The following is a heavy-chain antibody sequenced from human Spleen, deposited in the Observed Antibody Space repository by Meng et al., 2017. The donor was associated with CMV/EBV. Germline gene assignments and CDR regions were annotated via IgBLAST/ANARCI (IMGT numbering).Heavy chain of an antibody. Sequence: QLQLVLSGAEVKEPGARVKVSSKACGYTFTVFGICLLRRAPGQGLEWMGWISAYNGNTNNEQKLQGRVTMTTDTSTSTAYMELRSLRSDDTAVYYCARDKGGYYDFWSGYWFDPWGQGTLVTVSS. J-gene: IGHJ5*02. CDR3: ARDKGGYYDFWSGYWFDP. CDR1: GYTFTVFG. D-gene: IGHD3-3*01. V-gene: IGHV1-18*01. CDR2: ISAYNGNT.